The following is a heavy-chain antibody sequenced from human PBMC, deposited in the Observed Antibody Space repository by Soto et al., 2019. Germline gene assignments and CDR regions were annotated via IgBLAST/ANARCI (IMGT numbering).Heavy chain of an antibody. J-gene: IGHJ4*02. CDR3: AKEWPRWSSGWYDIDY. CDR2: ISYDGSKK. D-gene: IGHD6-19*01. V-gene: IGHV3-30*18. CDR1: GFTFSIYG. Sequence: GGSLRLSCAASGFTFSIYGMHWVRQAPGKGLGWVAVISYDGSKKYYAESVKGRFTTSRDNSKNTLYLQMNSLRAEDTAVYYCAKEWPRWSSGWYDIDYWGQGTLVTVSS.